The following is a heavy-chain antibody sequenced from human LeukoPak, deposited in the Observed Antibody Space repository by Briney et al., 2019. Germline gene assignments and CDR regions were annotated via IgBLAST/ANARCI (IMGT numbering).Heavy chain of an antibody. CDR3: AREEVGAAAAGTRLFDY. V-gene: IGHV1-8*01. CDR1: RYTFTSYD. J-gene: IGHJ4*02. D-gene: IGHD6-13*01. CDR2: MNPNTGRT. Sequence: GASVKVSCKASRYTFTSYDINWVREAAGQRLEWMGWMNPNTGRTGFAQKFQGRLTMTRDASISTAYMELSRLRSDDTAVYYCAREEVGAAAAGTRLFDYWGQGTLVTVSS.